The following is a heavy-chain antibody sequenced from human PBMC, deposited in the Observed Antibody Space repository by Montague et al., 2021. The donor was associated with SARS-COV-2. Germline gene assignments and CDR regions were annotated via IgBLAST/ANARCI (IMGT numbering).Heavy chain of an antibody. Sequence: SETLSLTCTVSGYSITSGYYWSWIRQSPGKGLHWIGSLYHSGSTYYNPSLKSRVTISVDTSKNQFSLKLSSVTAADTAVYYCARERRYCSGGSCYSGWFDPWGQGTLVTVSS. CDR3: ARERRYCSGGSCYSGWFDP. D-gene: IGHD2-15*01. CDR1: GYSITSGYY. CDR2: LYHSGST. J-gene: IGHJ5*02. V-gene: IGHV4-38-2*02.